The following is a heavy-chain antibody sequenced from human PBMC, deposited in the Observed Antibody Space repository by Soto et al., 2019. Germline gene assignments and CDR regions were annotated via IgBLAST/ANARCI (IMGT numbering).Heavy chain of an antibody. CDR1: GYSFLYYA. D-gene: IGHD6-19*01. CDR2: ISPYNANA. CDR3: AVRGSGTSKALLG. J-gene: IGHJ4*02. Sequence: QVQLVQSGAEVRKPGSSVKVSCKASGYSFLYYAITWVRQAPGQGLEWMGWISPYNANAKYAQRFQGRVTITTETSTSTDFLELKSLTSDDTALYFCAVRGSGTSKALLGWGQGTLVTVSS. V-gene: IGHV1-18*01.